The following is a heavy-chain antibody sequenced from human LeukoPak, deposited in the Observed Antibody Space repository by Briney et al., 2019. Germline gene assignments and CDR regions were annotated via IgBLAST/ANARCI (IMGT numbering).Heavy chain of an antibody. CDR3: ARKLYDSSRYGQTYYFDY. J-gene: IGHJ4*02. V-gene: IGHV1-46*01. CDR1: GYAFTRHY. CDR2: INPSGSST. D-gene: IGHD3-22*01. Sequence: ASVKVSCKASGYAFTRHYMHWVRQAPGQGLEWMGLINPSGSSTIYAQKFQGRVTMTRDMSTSTDYMELSSLRSEDTAVYYCARKLYDSSRYGQTYYFDYWGQGTLVTVSS.